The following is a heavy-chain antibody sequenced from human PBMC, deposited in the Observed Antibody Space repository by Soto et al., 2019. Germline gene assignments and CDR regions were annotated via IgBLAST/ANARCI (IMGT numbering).Heavy chain of an antibody. Sequence: GGSLRVSCAASGFTFSSYVMHWVRQAPGKGLEWVAVISYDGSNKYYADSVKGRFTISRDNSKNTLYLQMNSLRAEDTAVYYCAKAGATTGIYYYYGMDVWGQGTTVTVSS. D-gene: IGHD1-26*01. CDR1: GFTFSSYV. CDR3: AKAGATTGIYYYYGMDV. J-gene: IGHJ6*02. CDR2: ISYDGSNK. V-gene: IGHV3-30*18.